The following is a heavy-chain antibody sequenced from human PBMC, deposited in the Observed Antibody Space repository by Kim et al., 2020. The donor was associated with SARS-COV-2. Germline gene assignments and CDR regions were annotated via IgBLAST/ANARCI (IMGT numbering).Heavy chain of an antibody. CDR2: IYYSGST. V-gene: IGHV4-39*07. CDR1: GGSISSSSYY. D-gene: IGHD6-19*01. J-gene: IGHJ4*02. CDR3: ARGPHVTLAGINFDY. Sequence: SETLSLTCTVSGGSISSSSYYWGWIRQPPGKGLEWIGSIYYSGSTYYNPSLKSRVTISVDTSKNQFSLKLSSVTAADTAVYYCARGPHVTLAGINFDYWGQGTLVTVSS.